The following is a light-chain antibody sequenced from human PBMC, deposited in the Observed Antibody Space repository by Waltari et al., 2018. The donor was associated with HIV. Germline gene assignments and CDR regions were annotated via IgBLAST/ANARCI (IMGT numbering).Light chain of an antibody. V-gene: IGKV1-5*03. J-gene: IGKJ1*01. CDR3: QQYKTYSTT. CDR1: QSINSW. Sequence: DIQMTQSPSTLSASVGDRVPITCRARQSINSWLAWYQQKPGKAPRLLISEASSLQSGVPSWFSGSESGTEFTLIINSLQPDDFATYYCQQYKTYSTTFGQGTNVEIK. CDR2: EAS.